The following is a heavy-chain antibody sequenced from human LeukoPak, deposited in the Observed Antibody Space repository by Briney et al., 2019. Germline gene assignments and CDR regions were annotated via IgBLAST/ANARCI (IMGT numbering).Heavy chain of an antibody. D-gene: IGHD3-16*02. CDR2: IIPIFGTA. Sequence: GASVKVSCKASGGTFSSYAISWVRQAPGQGLKWMGGIIPIFGTANYAQKLQGRVTITADESTSTAYMELSSLRSEDTAVYYCARYDYVWGSYPPGGFDPWGQGTLVTVSS. V-gene: IGHV1-69*01. CDR1: GGTFSSYA. J-gene: IGHJ5*02. CDR3: ARYDYVWGSYPPGGFDP.